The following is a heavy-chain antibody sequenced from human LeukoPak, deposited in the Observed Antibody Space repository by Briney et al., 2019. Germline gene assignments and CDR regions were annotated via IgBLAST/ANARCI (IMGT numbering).Heavy chain of an antibody. Sequence: SETLSLTCAVSGGSINSQYWGWIRQPPGKGLQWMGDIYYTGKINYNPSLKSRVTITLDTSKDHLSLNLPSVLAADTAIYYCVRRDTGWNYFDYWGQGILVTVSS. J-gene: IGHJ4*02. CDR2: IYYTGKI. D-gene: IGHD6-19*01. CDR1: GGSINSQY. CDR3: VRRDTGWNYFDY. V-gene: IGHV4-59*08.